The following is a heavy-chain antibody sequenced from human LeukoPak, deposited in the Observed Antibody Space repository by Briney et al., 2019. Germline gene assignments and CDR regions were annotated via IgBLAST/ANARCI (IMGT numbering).Heavy chain of an antibody. V-gene: IGHV3-23*01. J-gene: IGHJ5*02. Sequence: GGSLRLSCAASGFTFSSYAMNWVRQAPGKGLEWVSVITGSDDNTYYADSVKGRFTISRDNSKNTLYLQMNSLRAEDTAVYYCAKTLIYYSGWFDAWGQGTLVTVSS. D-gene: IGHD3-10*01. CDR1: GFTFSSYA. CDR3: AKTLIYYSGWFDA. CDR2: ITGSDDNT.